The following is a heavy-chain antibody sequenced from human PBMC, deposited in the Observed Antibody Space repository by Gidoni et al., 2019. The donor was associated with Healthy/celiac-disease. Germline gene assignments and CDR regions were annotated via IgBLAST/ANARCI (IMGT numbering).Heavy chain of an antibody. V-gene: IGHV3-9*01. J-gene: IGHJ3*02. CDR2: ISWNSGSI. D-gene: IGHD6-13*01. Sequence: EVQLVESGGGLVQPGRSLRLSCAASGFTFDDYAMHWVRQAPGKGLEWVPGISWNSGSIGYADSVKGRFTISRDNAKNSLYLQMNSLRAEDTALYYCAKDTRAGYSSSWYVFDDAFDIWGQGTMVTVSS. CDR3: AKDTRAGYSSSWYVFDDAFDI. CDR1: GFTFDDYA.